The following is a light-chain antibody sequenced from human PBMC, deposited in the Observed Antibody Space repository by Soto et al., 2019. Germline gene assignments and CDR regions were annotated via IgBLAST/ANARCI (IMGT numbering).Light chain of an antibody. V-gene: IGLV1-40*01. J-gene: IGLJ1*01. CDR3: QSYDNTLSGPIYV. CDR2: GNT. Sequence: QSALTQPPSASGALGQGVTISCTGITSNIRAGYDVHWYQLLPGRAPKLLIYGNTNRPSGVPDRFSGSKSATSASLAITGIQAEDEAIYYCQSYDNTLSGPIYVFGTGTKVTVL. CDR1: TSNIRAGYD.